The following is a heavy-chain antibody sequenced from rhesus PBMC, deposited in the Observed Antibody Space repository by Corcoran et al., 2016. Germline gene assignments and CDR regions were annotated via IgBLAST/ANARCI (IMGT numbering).Heavy chain of an antibody. Sequence: QVQLQESGPGLVKPSETLSLTCAVSGYSISSGYYWGCIRQPPGKGLEYIWYISGSSGSNYYNPSLKSRVTISKDTSKNQFSLKLSSVTAADTAVYYCAREYYEDDYGYYYPFDYWGQGVLVTVSS. CDR2: ISGSSGSN. D-gene: IGHD3-9*01. V-gene: IGHV4-99*02. J-gene: IGHJ4*01. CDR3: AREYYEDDYGYYYPFDY. CDR1: GYSISSGYY.